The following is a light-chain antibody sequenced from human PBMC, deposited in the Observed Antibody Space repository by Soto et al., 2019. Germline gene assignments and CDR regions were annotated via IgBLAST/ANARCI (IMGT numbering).Light chain of an antibody. CDR2: EVT. V-gene: IGLV2-14*01. J-gene: IGLJ1*01. Sequence: QSALTQPASVSGSPGQSITISCTGTSSDVGHYDYVSWYQQHPGKAPKLIIYEVTNRPSGVSNRFSGSKSGNTASLTISGLQAEDEADYYCSSYTGISTYVFGTGTKLTVL. CDR1: SSDVGHYDY. CDR3: SSYTGISTYV.